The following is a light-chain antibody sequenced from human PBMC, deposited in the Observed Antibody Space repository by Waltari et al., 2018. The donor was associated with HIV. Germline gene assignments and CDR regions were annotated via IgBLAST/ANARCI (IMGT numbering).Light chain of an antibody. CDR1: SSDVGGYNY. CDR3: YSYAGSRL. CDR2: DVS. Sequence: QSALTQPRSVSGSPGQSVTISCTGSSSDVGGYNYVPWYQQHPTKAPKVIIYDVSERPSGVPDRFSGSKAGNRASLTSSGLQAEDEADYYCYSYAGSRLFGGGTKLTVL. J-gene: IGLJ2*01. V-gene: IGLV2-11*01.